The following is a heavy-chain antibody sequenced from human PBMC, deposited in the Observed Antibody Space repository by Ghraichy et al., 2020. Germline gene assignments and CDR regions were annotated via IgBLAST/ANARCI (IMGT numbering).Heavy chain of an antibody. CDR2: ISYDGSNK. Sequence: GGSLRLSCAASGFTFSSYGMHWVRQAPGKGLEWVAVISYDGSNKYYADSVKGRFTISRDNSKNTLYLQMNSLRAEDTAVYYCAKEQSYDFWSGYYYYYYYCMDVWGKGTTVTVSS. CDR1: GFTFSSYG. J-gene: IGHJ6*03. CDR3: AKEQSYDFWSGYYYYYYYCMDV. V-gene: IGHV3-30*18. D-gene: IGHD3-3*01.